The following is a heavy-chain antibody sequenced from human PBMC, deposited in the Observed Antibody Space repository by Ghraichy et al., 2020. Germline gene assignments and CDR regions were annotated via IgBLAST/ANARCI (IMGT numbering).Heavy chain of an antibody. D-gene: IGHD2-2*01. Sequence: ASVKVSCKVSGYTLTELSMHWVRQVPGKGLEWMGGLNPEDGETIYAQKFQGRVTMTEDTSTDTAYMELSSLRSEDTAVYYCATERIVPVGRYYYAMDVWGQGTTVTVSS. CDR3: ATERIVPVGRYYYAMDV. V-gene: IGHV1-24*01. CDR2: LNPEDGET. CDR1: GYTLTELS. J-gene: IGHJ6*02.